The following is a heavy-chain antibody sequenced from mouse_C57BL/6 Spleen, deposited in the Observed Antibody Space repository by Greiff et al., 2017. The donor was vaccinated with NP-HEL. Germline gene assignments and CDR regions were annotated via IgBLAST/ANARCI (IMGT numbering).Heavy chain of an antibody. CDR1: GYTFTSYW. Sequence: GAELVKPGASVKMSCKASGYTFTSYWITWVKQRPGQGLEWIGDIYPGSGSTNYNEKFKSKATLTVDTSSSTAYMQLSSLTSEDSAVYYCARSPYYYGSSHWYFDVWGTGTTVTVSS. V-gene: IGHV1-55*01. CDR3: ARSPYYYGSSHWYFDV. D-gene: IGHD1-1*01. J-gene: IGHJ1*03. CDR2: IYPGSGST.